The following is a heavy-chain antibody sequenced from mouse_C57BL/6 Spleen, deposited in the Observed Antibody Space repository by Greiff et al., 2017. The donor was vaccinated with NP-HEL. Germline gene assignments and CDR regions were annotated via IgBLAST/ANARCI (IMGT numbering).Heavy chain of an antibody. CDR2: IWTGGGT. Sequence: QVQLQQSGPGLVAPSQSLSITCTVSGFSLTSYAISWVRQPPGKGLEWLGVIWTGGGTNYNSALKSRLSISKDNSKSQVFLKMNSLQTDDTARYYCARNYYGSRLYFDYWGQGTTLTVSS. CDR1: GFSLTSYA. D-gene: IGHD1-1*01. J-gene: IGHJ2*01. V-gene: IGHV2-9-1*01. CDR3: ARNYYGSRLYFDY.